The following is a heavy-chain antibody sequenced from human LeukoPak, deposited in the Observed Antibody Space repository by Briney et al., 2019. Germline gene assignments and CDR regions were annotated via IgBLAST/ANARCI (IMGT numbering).Heavy chain of an antibody. Sequence: GGSLRLSCAASGFTFSSYAMSWVRQAPGKGLGWVAAISGSGGSTYYADSVKGRFTISRDNSKNTLYLQMNSLRAEDTAVYYCAKDPHTLIEMATTDYYFDYWGQGTLVTVSS. CDR2: ISGSGGST. V-gene: IGHV3-23*01. CDR1: GFTFSSYA. D-gene: IGHD5-24*01. CDR3: AKDPHTLIEMATTDYYFDY. J-gene: IGHJ4*02.